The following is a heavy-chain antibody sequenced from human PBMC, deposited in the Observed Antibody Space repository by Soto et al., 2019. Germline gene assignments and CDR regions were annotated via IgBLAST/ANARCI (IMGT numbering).Heavy chain of an antibody. CDR2: IYYSGST. Sequence: PSDSLSLTCTVSGGSISSSSYCGGWIRQPPGKGLEWIGSIYYSGSTYYNPSLKSRVTISVDTSKNQFSLALTSVTAADTAMYYCARGPTTKKVDSWGQGILVTVS. CDR3: ARGPTTKKVDS. V-gene: IGHV4-39*01. CDR1: GGSISSSSYC. J-gene: IGHJ4*02.